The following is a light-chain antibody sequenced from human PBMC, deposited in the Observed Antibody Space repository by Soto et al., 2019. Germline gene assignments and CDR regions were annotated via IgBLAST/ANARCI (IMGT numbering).Light chain of an antibody. J-gene: IGKJ4*01. V-gene: IGKV1D-16*01. CDR2: DAS. CDR3: QQYQSHPLT. CDR1: QDIRSW. Sequence: DIQVTQSPSSVSASVGDRVTITCRASQDIRSWLAWYQQKPEKAPKTLISDASTLEGGVPPRFSGSGSGTEFTLTITNLQPEDFATYYCQQYQSHPLTFGGGTKVEIK.